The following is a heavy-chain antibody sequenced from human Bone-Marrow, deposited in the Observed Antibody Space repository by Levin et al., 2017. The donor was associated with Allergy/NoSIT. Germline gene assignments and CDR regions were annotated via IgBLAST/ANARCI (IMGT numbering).Heavy chain of an antibody. J-gene: IGHJ4*02. CDR2: IYWDDEK. D-gene: IGHD2/OR15-2a*01. V-gene: IGHV2-5*02. CDR3: AHRPFRGGAFDY. Sequence: SGPTLVKPTQTLTLTCTFSGFSLTTSGVGVGWIRQPPGKALEWLALIYWDDEKRYSPTLKSRLTITKDTSKSQVVLTMSNMDPVDTATYYCAHRPFRGGAFDYWGQGTLVTVSS. CDR1: GFSLTTSGVG.